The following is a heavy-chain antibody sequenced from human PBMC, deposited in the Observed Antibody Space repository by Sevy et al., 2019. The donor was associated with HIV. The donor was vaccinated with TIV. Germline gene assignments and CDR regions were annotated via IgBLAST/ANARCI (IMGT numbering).Heavy chain of an antibody. CDR2: ISYDGSNT. V-gene: IGHV3-30*18. J-gene: IGHJ4*02. CDR1: GFSFSSYG. CDR3: AKDQFSGSFNWDFDH. D-gene: IGHD1-26*01. Sequence: GGSLRLSCVASGFSFSSYGMSWVRQAPGKGLEWVAAISYDGSNTYYADSVEGRFTFSRDNSKNTLFLQMTNLRVEDTAVYYCAKDQFSGSFNWDFDHWGQGTRVTVSS.